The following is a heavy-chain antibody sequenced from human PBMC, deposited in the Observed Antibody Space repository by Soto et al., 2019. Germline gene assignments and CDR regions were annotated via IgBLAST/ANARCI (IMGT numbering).Heavy chain of an antibody. Sequence: PGGSMRLASAASGFTFTDYAMTWVRQAPGKGLEWVSISSGSGSGGSTNYADSVKGRFTISRDNSKNTLYLQMNSLRVEDTAVYYCAKDRDDYRNYVFDYWGQGTLVTVSS. CDR2: SSGSGSGGST. CDR3: AKDRDDYRNYVFDY. J-gene: IGHJ4*02. CDR1: GFTFTDYA. V-gene: IGHV3-23*01. D-gene: IGHD4-4*01.